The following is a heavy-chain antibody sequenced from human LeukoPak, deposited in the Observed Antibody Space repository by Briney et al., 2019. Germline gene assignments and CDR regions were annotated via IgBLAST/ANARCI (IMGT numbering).Heavy chain of an antibody. CDR1: GFTFSSYG. J-gene: IGHJ4*02. V-gene: IGHV3-30*18. CDR2: ISYDGTNE. CDR3: AKDRLRYFDWSPDY. Sequence: GGSLRLSCTASGFTFSSYGIHWVRQAPGKGLEWVAVISYDGTNEYYADSVKGRFTISRDNSKNTLFLQMNSLRAEDTAVYYCAKDRLRYFDWSPDYWGQGTLVTVSS. D-gene: IGHD3-9*01.